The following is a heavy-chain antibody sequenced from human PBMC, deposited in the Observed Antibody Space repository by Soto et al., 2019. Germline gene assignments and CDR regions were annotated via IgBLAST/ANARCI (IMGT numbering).Heavy chain of an antibody. CDR2: ISAYNGNT. V-gene: IGHV1-18*01. D-gene: IGHD3-10*01. CDR1: GYTFTSYG. J-gene: IGHJ5*02. CDR3: AREYYGSGSYPYWFDP. Sequence: VKVSCKASGYTFTSYGISWVRQAPGQGLEWMGWISAYNGNTNYAQKLQGRVTMTTDTSTSTAYMELRSLRSDDTAVYYCAREYYGSGSYPYWFDPWGQGTLVTVSS.